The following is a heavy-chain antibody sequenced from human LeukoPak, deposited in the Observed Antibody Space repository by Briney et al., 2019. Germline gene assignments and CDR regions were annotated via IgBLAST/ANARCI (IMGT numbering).Heavy chain of an antibody. D-gene: IGHD6-13*01. CDR3: ARDQTAGYSSSWYVFDY. CDR1: GYSISSGYY. J-gene: IGHJ4*02. CDR2: IYHSGST. Sequence: SSETLSLTCTVSGYSISSGYYWGWIRQPPGKGLEWIGSIYHSGSTYYNPSLKSRVTISVDTSKNQFSLKLSSVTAADTAVYYCARDQTAGYSSSWYVFDYWGQGTLVTVSS. V-gene: IGHV4-38-2*02.